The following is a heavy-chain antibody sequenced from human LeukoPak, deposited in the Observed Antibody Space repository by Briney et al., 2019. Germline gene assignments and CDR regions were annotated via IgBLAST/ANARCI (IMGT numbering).Heavy chain of an antibody. J-gene: IGHJ4*02. CDR3: ARGVAVARFDY. V-gene: IGHV4-59*08. CDR2: IYYSGST. Sequence: SETLSLTCTVSGGSISSYYWSWIRQPPGKGLEWIGYIYYSGSTNYNPSLKSRVTISVDTSKNQFSLKLSSVTAADTAVYYCARGVAVARFDYWGQGTLVTVSS. D-gene: IGHD6-19*01. CDR1: GGSISSYY.